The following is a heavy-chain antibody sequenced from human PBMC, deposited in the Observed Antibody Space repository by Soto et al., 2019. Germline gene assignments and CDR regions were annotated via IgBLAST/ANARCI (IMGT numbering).Heavy chain of an antibody. Sequence: GGSLRLSCAASGFTFSSYAMSWVRQAPGKGLEWVSAISGSGGSTYYADSVKGRLTISRDNSKNTLYLKMNSLGAEDTAVYYCAKDHRWQLVPLEWGQGTLVTVSS. J-gene: IGHJ4*02. V-gene: IGHV3-23*01. D-gene: IGHD6-6*01. CDR1: GFTFSSYA. CDR2: ISGSGGST. CDR3: AKDHRWQLVPLE.